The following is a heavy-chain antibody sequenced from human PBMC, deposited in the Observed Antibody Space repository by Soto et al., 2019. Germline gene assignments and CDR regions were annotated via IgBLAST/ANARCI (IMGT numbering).Heavy chain of an antibody. CDR1: GVNFSSYA. Sequence: PGGSLRLSCAASGVNFSSYAMNWVRQAPGKGLEWVSTISDTGGGTFYAGSVKGRFTIFRDNSKNTLYLQMHSLRADDSAIYFCAVGRHKTSGSNTWFDPWGRGTLVTVSS. J-gene: IGHJ5*02. V-gene: IGHV3-23*01. D-gene: IGHD3-22*01. CDR3: AVGRHKTSGSNTWFDP. CDR2: ISDTGGGT.